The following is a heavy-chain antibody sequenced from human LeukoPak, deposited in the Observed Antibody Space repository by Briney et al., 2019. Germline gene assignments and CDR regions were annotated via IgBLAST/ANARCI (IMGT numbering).Heavy chain of an antibody. J-gene: IGHJ6*03. D-gene: IGHD3-3*01. V-gene: IGHV3-21*01. Sequence: GGSLRLSCAASGFIFSSYSINWVRQAPGKGLEWVSSISSSSSYIYFADSVKGRFTISRDNAKNSLYLQMNSLRAEDTAVYYCARDHFSGVFGCMDVWGKGTTVTVSS. CDR3: ARDHFSGVFGCMDV. CDR2: ISSSSSYI. CDR1: GFIFSSYS.